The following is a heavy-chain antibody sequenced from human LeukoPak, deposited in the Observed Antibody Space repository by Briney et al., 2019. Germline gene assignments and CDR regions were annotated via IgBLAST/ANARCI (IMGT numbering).Heavy chain of an antibody. Sequence: GGSLRLSCAASGFTFSSYWMSWVRQAPGKGLEWMANIKQDGSEKYYVDSVKGRFTISRDNAKNSLYLQMNSLRAEDTAVYYCARGRSKYSSSWYADYWGQGTLVTVSS. CDR1: GFTFSSYW. D-gene: IGHD6-13*01. CDR2: IKQDGSEK. CDR3: ARGRSKYSSSWYADY. J-gene: IGHJ4*02. V-gene: IGHV3-7*01.